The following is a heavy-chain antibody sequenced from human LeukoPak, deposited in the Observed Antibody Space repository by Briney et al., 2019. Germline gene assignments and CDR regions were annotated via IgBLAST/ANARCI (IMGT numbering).Heavy chain of an antibody. Sequence: GGFLRLSCAASGFTFSSYAMHWVRQAPGKGLEWVAVISYDGSNKYYADSVKGRFTISRDNSKNTLYLQMNSLRAEDTAVYYCARDLKIGSGSRSKLILFDYWGQGTLVTVSS. D-gene: IGHD3-10*01. CDR2: ISYDGSNK. V-gene: IGHV3-30-3*01. CDR1: GFTFSSYA. J-gene: IGHJ4*02. CDR3: ARDLKIGSGSRSKLILFDY.